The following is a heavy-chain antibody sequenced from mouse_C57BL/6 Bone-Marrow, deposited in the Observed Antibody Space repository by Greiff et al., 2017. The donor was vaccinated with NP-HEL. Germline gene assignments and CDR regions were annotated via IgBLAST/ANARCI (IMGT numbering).Heavy chain of an antibody. D-gene: IGHD1-1*01. CDR3: ARVYGSSYGNWFAY. CDR2: IYPGSGST. J-gene: IGHJ3*01. CDR1: GYTFTSYW. Sequence: QVQLQQPGAELVKPGASVKMSCKASGYTFTSYWITWVKQRPGQGLEWIGDIYPGSGSTNYNEKFKSKATLTVDTSSSTAYIQLSSLTSEDSAVYYCARVYGSSYGNWFAYWGQGTLVTVSA. V-gene: IGHV1-55*01.